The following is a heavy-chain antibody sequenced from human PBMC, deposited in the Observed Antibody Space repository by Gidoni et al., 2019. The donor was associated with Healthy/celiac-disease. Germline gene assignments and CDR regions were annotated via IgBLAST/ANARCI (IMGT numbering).Heavy chain of an antibody. D-gene: IGHD6-19*01. V-gene: IGHV3-30-3*01. Sequence: QVQLVESGGGVVQPGRSLRLSCAASGFTFSSYAMHWVRQAPGKGLEWVAVISYDGSNKYYADSVKGRFTISRDNSKNTLYLQMNSLRAEDTAVYYCARGLPQWLVSEYAFDIWGQGTMVTVSS. J-gene: IGHJ3*02. CDR3: ARGLPQWLVSEYAFDI. CDR1: GFTFSSYA. CDR2: ISYDGSNK.